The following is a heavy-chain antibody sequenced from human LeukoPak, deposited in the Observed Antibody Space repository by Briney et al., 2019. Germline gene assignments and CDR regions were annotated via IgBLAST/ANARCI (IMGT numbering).Heavy chain of an antibody. Sequence: GGSLRLSCAASGFTFSRHCMHWVRQAPGKGLEWVAVIWYDGSNKYYADSVKGRFTISRDNSKNTLYLQMNSLRAEDTAVYYCARDLEGSGPDYWGQGTLVTVSS. CDR1: GFTFSRHC. J-gene: IGHJ4*02. CDR2: IWYDGSNK. CDR3: ARDLEGSGPDY. V-gene: IGHV3-33*01. D-gene: IGHD6-19*01.